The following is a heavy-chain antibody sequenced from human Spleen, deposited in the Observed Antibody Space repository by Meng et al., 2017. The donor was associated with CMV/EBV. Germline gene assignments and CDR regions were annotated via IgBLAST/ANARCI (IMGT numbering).Heavy chain of an antibody. D-gene: IGHD2-2*01. CDR1: GYTFTSYG. V-gene: IGHV1-18*01. CDR3: ARVVVIVPAAIYYYGLDV. Sequence: ASVKVSCKASGYTFTSYGISWVRQAPGQGLEWMGWISAYNGNTNYAQKLQGRVTMTTDTSTSTAYMELTSLRSDDTAVYYCARVVVIVPAAIYYYGLDVWGQGTTVTVSS. J-gene: IGHJ6*02. CDR2: ISAYNGNT.